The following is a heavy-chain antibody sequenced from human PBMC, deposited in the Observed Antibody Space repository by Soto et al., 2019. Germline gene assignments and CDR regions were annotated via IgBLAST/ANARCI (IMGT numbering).Heavy chain of an antibody. V-gene: IGHV3-23*01. Sequence: EVQLLESGGGLVQPGGSLRLSCAASGFTFNNYARNWVRQAPGKGLEWVSGITGSGGTTFYADSVKGRFTISRDSSKISVSLQMSGLRAEDTAVYYCAKEYTSTTRGAFDIWGQGTMVTVSS. CDR3: AKEYTSTTRGAFDI. D-gene: IGHD6-13*01. CDR1: GFTFNNYA. CDR2: ITGSGGTT. J-gene: IGHJ3*02.